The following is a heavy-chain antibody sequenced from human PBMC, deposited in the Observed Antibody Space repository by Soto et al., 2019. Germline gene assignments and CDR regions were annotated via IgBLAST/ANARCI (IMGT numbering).Heavy chain of an antibody. J-gene: IGHJ4*02. D-gene: IGHD3-10*01. Sequence: QVQLQQWGAGLLKPSETLSLTCAVYGGSFSGYYWSWIRQPPGKGLEWIGEINHSGSTNYNPSLKRRVTISVDTSKNQFSLKLSSVTAADTAVYYCARGITMVRGVITPRIFDYWGQGTLVTVSS. V-gene: IGHV4-34*01. CDR1: GGSFSGYY. CDR3: ARGITMVRGVITPRIFDY. CDR2: INHSGST.